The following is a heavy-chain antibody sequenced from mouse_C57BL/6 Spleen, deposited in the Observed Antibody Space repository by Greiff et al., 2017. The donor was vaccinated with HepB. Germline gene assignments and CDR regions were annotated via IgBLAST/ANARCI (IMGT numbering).Heavy chain of an antibody. CDR3: AKGFYSNYVGD. CDR1: GYSFTSYY. J-gene: IGHJ2*01. Sequence: QVQLKQSGPELVKPGASVKISCKASGYSFTSYYIHWVKQRPGQGLEWIGWIYPGSGNTKYNEKFKGKATLTADTSSSTAYMQLSSLASEDSAVYYCAKGFYSNYVGDWGQGTTLTVSS. D-gene: IGHD2-5*01. CDR2: IYPGSGNT. V-gene: IGHV1-66*01.